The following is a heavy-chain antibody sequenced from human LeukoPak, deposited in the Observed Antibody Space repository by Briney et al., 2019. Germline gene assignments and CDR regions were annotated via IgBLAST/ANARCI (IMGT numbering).Heavy chain of an antibody. Sequence: SVTVSCKASGGTFISYAISWVRQAPGQGLEWMGRIIPIFGTANYAQKFQGRVTITADKSTSTAYMELSSLRSEDTAVYYCARDCSSGCYPDYWGQGTLVTVSS. D-gene: IGHD6-19*01. V-gene: IGHV1-69*06. CDR3: ARDCSSGCYPDY. CDR1: GGTFISYA. J-gene: IGHJ4*02. CDR2: IIPIFGTA.